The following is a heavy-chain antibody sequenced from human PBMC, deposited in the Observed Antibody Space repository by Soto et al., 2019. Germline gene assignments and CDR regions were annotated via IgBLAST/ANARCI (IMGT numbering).Heavy chain of an antibody. V-gene: IGHV3-23*01. CDR2: IGGSGGST. CDR1: GFTFSSYA. D-gene: IGHD2-2*01. CDR3: AKVLEYCSSTSCSTTYYYYGMDV. J-gene: IGHJ6*02. Sequence: PGGSLRLACAASGFTFSSYAMSWVRQAPGKGLEWVSAIGGSGGSTYYADSVKGRFTISRDNSKNTLYLQMNSLRAEDTAVYYCAKVLEYCSSTSCSTTYYYYGMDVWGQGTTVTVSS.